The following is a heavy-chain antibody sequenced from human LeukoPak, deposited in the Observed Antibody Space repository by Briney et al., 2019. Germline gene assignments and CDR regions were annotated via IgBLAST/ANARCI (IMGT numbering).Heavy chain of an antibody. Sequence: GGSLRLSCAASGFTFSSYSMNWVRQAPGKGLEWVSSISSSSSYIYYADSVKGRFTISRDNAKNSLYLQMNSLRAEDTAVYYCASSVLRYFDWLYTSGDAFDIWGQGTMVTVSS. CDR3: ASSVLRYFDWLYTSGDAFDI. D-gene: IGHD3-9*01. J-gene: IGHJ3*02. V-gene: IGHV3-21*01. CDR1: GFTFSSYS. CDR2: ISSSSSYI.